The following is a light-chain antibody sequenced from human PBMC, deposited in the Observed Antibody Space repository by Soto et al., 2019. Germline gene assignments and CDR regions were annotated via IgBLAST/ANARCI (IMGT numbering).Light chain of an antibody. Sequence: DIQFTHSPSFLSASVVDRVTITFLASQCISTYLAWYQQKPGKAPKLLIYAASTLQSGVPSRFSGSASGTEFTLTISSLQPEDFATYYCQKLKSYPINFGQGTRLEIK. J-gene: IGKJ5*01. CDR1: QCISTY. CDR3: QKLKSYPIN. V-gene: IGKV1-9*01. CDR2: AAS.